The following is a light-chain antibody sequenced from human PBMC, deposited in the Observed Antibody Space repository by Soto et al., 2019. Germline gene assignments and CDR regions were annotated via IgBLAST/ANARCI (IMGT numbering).Light chain of an antibody. Sequence: EIVLAQSPGTLSLSPGERATLSCRASQSVSSSYLAWYQHKPGQAPRLLIYGASSRATGIPDRFSGSGSGTDFTLTISRLEPEDFAVYYCQQYGSSPPWTCGQGTKVDIK. CDR1: QSVSSSY. CDR2: GAS. CDR3: QQYGSSPPWT. J-gene: IGKJ1*01. V-gene: IGKV3-20*01.